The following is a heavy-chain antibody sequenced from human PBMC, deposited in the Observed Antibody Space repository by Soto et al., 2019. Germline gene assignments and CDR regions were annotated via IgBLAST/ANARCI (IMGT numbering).Heavy chain of an antibody. CDR1: GYSISSGYY. D-gene: IGHD3-10*01. V-gene: IGHV4-38-2*01. CDR2: IYHSGST. Sequence: SETLSLTCAVSGYSISSGYYWGWIRQPPGKGLEWIGSIYHSGSTYYNPSLKSRVTISVDTSKNQFSLKLSSVTAADTAVYYCAITPLGLLWFGELLVYWGQGTLVTVS. CDR3: AITPLGLLWFGELLVY. J-gene: IGHJ4*02.